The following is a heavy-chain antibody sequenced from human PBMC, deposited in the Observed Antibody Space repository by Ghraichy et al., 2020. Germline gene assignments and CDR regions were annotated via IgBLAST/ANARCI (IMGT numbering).Heavy chain of an antibody. D-gene: IGHD2-2*02. Sequence: SETLSLTCTVSGGSVTSGSFYWSWIRQPPGKRLEWIGYISYIGNTNYNPSLKSRVTISADTSRNNFSLKLSSVTAADTAVYYCAGLYCSRTSCFTDYWGQGSLVTVSS. CDR1: GGSVTSGSFY. J-gene: IGHJ4*02. CDR3: AGLYCSRTSCFTDY. CDR2: ISYIGNT. V-gene: IGHV4-61*03.